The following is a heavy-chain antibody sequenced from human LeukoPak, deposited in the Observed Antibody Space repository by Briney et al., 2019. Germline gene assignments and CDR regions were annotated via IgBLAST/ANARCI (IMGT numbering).Heavy chain of an antibody. J-gene: IGHJ4*02. V-gene: IGHV3-30-3*01. Sequence: GGSLRLSCAASGFTFSSYWMSWVRQAPGKGLEWVAVISYDGSNKYYADSVKGRFTISRDNSKNTLYLQMNSLRAEDTAVYYCARDKGSSGWYSDFDYWGQGTLVTVSS. CDR3: ARDKGSSGWYSDFDY. D-gene: IGHD6-19*01. CDR2: ISYDGSNK. CDR1: GFTFSSYW.